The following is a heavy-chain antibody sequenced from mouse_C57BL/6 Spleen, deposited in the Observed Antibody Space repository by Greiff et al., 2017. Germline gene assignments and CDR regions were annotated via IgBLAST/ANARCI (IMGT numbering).Heavy chain of an antibody. V-gene: IGHV5-6*01. D-gene: IGHD2-12*01. Sequence: EVQLVESGGDLVKPGGSLKLSCAASGFTFSSYGMSWVRQTPDKRLEWVATISSGGSYTYYPDSVKGRFTISRDNAKNTLYLQMSSLKSEDTAMYYCARQGDDGYYYAMDYWGQGTSVTVSS. J-gene: IGHJ4*01. CDR2: ISSGGSYT. CDR1: GFTFSSYG. CDR3: ARQGDDGYYYAMDY.